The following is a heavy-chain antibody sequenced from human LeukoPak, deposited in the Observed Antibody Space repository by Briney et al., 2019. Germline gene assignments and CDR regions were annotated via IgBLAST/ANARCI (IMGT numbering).Heavy chain of an antibody. CDR1: GGSFSGYY. CDR2: INHSGST. V-gene: IGHV4-34*01. CDR3: ARDLTFIAAAGTVSVWFDP. J-gene: IGHJ5*02. Sequence: SETLSLTCAVYGGSFSGYYWSWIRQPPGKGLEWIGEINHSGSTNYNPSLKSRVTMSVDTSKNQFSLKLSSVTAADTAVYYCARDLTFIAAAGTVSVWFDPWGQGTLVTVSS. D-gene: IGHD6-13*01.